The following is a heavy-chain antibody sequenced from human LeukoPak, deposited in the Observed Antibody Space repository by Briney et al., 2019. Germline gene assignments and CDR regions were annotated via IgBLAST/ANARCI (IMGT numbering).Heavy chain of an antibody. CDR1: GFTFSSYS. CDR2: ISSSSSYI. V-gene: IGHV3-21*01. J-gene: IGHJ4*02. CDR3: ARDQYCGGDCYANFDY. D-gene: IGHD2-21*02. Sequence: GGSLRLSCAASGFTFSSYSMNWVRQAPGKGLEWVSSISSSSSYIYYADSVKGRFTISRDNAKNSLYLQMNSLRAEDTAVYYCARDQYCGGDCYANFDYWAREPWSPSPQ.